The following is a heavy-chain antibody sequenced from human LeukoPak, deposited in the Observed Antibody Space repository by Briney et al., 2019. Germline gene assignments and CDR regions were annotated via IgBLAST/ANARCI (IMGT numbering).Heavy chain of an antibody. Sequence: SETLSLTCTVSGGPISSSSYYWSWIRQPPGKGLEWIGYIYYSGSTNYNPSLKSRVTISVDTSKNQFSLKLSSVTAADTAVYYCARADYYDSSGLDYWGQGTLVTVSS. J-gene: IGHJ4*02. CDR1: GGPISSSSYY. D-gene: IGHD3-22*01. V-gene: IGHV4-61*01. CDR2: IYYSGST. CDR3: ARADYYDSSGLDY.